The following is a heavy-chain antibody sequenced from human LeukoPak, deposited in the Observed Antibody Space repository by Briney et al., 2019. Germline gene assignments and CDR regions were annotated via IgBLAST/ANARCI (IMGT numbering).Heavy chain of an antibody. CDR2: VIPIYGTP. J-gene: IGHJ6*02. CDR1: GGSFSTSG. CDR3: ARDHWGIVENGYDYFYYDMDV. V-gene: IGHV1-69*05. Sequence: SVKVSCKASGGSFSTSGFSWVRQAPGQGLEGMGGVIPIYGTPSYAQKFQGRVTITTDESTSTAYMELSSLRSEDTAVYYCARDHWGIVENGYDYFYYDMDVWGQGTTVTVSS. D-gene: IGHD7-27*01.